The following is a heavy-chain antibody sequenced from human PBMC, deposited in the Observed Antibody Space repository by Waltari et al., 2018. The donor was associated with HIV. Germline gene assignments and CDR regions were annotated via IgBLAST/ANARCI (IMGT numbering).Heavy chain of an antibody. D-gene: IGHD3-3*01. CDR2: ISWKSGRI. V-gene: IGHV3-9*01. Sequence: EVQVVESGGGWVQPGRSLRLSCAASGFMFDDYAMHWVRQAPGKGLEWVSGISWKSGRIGYADSVKGRFTISRDNAKNTLYLQMNSLRTEDTALYYCAKGGRTTIFGVVIGDNWFDPWGQGTLVTVSS. CDR3: AKGGRTTIFGVVIGDNWFDP. J-gene: IGHJ5*02. CDR1: GFMFDDYA.